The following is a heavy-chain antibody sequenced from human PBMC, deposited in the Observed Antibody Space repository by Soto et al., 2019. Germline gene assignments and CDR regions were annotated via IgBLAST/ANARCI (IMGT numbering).Heavy chain of an antibody. D-gene: IGHD5-18*01. CDR1: GFLFSSYT. CDR3: ARGYSYCVY. CDR2: ISSSSSYI. Sequence: PGGSLRLSCAASGFLFSSYTMNWVRQAPGKGLEWVSSISSSSSYIYYAESVKGRFTISRDNAKNTLYQQMNSLRAEETAVYYNARGYSYCVYWGQGTLVTVSS. J-gene: IGHJ4*02. V-gene: IGHV3-21*01.